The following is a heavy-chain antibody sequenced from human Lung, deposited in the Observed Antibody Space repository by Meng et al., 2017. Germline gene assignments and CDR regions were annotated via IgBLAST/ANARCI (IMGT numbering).Heavy chain of an antibody. J-gene: IGHJ4*02. CDR2: INHSGST. CDR1: GGSFSDYY. Sequence: VQLQQWGAGLLKPPGTLSLTCVVSGGSFSDYYWSWIRQPPGKGLEWIGEINHSGSTNYNPSLESRATISVDTSQNNLSLKLSSVTAADSAVYYCARGPTTMAHDFDYWGQGTLVTVSS. D-gene: IGHD4-11*01. V-gene: IGHV4-34*01. CDR3: ARGPTTMAHDFDY.